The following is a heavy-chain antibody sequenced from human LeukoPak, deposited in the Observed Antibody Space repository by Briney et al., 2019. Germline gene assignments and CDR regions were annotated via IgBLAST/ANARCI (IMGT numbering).Heavy chain of an antibody. V-gene: IGHV1-46*01. Sequence: ASVKVSCKASGYTFTNFFMHWVRQAPGQGLEWMGIINPNGGSTRYAQKFQGRVTMTRDTSTSTVYMELSSLRSEDTAVYYCAGDSTGYYFDSWGQGTLVTVSS. D-gene: IGHD1-14*01. J-gene: IGHJ4*02. CDR3: AGDSTGYYFDS. CDR2: INPNGGST. CDR1: GYTFTNFF.